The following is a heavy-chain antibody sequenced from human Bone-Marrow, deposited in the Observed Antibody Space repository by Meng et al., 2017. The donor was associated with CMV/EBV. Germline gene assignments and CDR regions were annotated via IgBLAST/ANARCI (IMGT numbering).Heavy chain of an antibody. CDR2: INWNGGST. Sequence: GESLKISCAASGFTFDDYGMSWVRQAPGKGLEWVSGINWNGGSTGYADSVKGRFTISRDNAKNSLYLQMNSLRAEDTAVYYCAKDLNGYFDLWGHGTLVTVSS. V-gene: IGHV3-20*04. D-gene: IGHD2-8*01. CDR1: GFTFDDYG. CDR3: AKDLNGYFDL. J-gene: IGHJ2*01.